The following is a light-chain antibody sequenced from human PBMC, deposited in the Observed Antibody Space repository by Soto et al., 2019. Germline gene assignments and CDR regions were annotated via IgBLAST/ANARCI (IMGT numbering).Light chain of an antibody. CDR2: EVN. CDR3: CSFTSSNTHV. CDR1: SSDFGNYNL. V-gene: IGLV2-23*02. J-gene: IGLJ1*01. Sequence: QSVLTQPASVSGSPGQSMTISCTGTSSDFGNYNLVSWYQQHPGKVPKLILFEVNKRPSGVSGRFSGSKSGNTASLTISGLQAEDEADYYCCSFTSSNTHVFGTGTKVTAL.